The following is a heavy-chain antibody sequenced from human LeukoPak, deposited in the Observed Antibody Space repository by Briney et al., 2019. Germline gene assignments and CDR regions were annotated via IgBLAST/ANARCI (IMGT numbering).Heavy chain of an antibody. V-gene: IGHV5-51*01. CDR1: GYSFTSYW. CDR3: ARQITIFGVGPNPRSYNWFDP. D-gene: IGHD3-3*01. CDR2: IYPGDSDT. J-gene: IGHJ5*02. Sequence: GESLKISCKGSGYSFTSYWIGWVRQMPGKGLEWMGIIYPGDSDTRYSPSFQGQVTISADKSISTAYLQWSSLKASDTAMYYCARQITIFGVGPNPRSYNWFDPWGQGTLVTVSS.